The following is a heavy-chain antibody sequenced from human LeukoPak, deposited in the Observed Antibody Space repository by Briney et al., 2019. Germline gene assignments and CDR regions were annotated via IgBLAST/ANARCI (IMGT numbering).Heavy chain of an antibody. Sequence: SETLSLTCAVSGGSISSGSYYWSWIRQPAGKGLEWIGRIYTSGSTNYNPSLKSRVTISVDTSKNQFSLKLSSVTAADTAVYYCANSYYYDSSGYSKGAFDIWGQGTMVTVSS. CDR2: IYTSGST. J-gene: IGHJ3*02. V-gene: IGHV4-61*02. D-gene: IGHD3-22*01. CDR1: GGSISSGSYY. CDR3: ANSYYYDSSGYSKGAFDI.